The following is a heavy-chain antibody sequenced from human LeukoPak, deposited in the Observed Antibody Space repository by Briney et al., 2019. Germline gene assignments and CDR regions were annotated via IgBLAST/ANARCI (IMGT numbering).Heavy chain of an antibody. J-gene: IGHJ4*02. V-gene: IGHV3-30*01. CDR2: ISSGGTYE. CDR1: GFPFRNYA. CDR3: ARDSTYYYDSGSSGPHYFDN. D-gene: IGHD3-10*01. Sequence: GGSLRLSCAAPGFPFRNYAMHWVRQAPGKGLEWVSLISSGGTYEYYAASVKGRFTISRDNSKNTLYLQLNSLRAEDTAVYYCARDSTYYYDSGSSGPHYFDNWGQGTLVTVSS.